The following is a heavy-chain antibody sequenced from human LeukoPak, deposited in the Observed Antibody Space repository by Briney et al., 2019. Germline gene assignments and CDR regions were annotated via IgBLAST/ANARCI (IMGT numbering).Heavy chain of an antibody. CDR2: IRPSSGVT. J-gene: IGHJ4*03. Sequence: AAVKVSCMASGYTFTSYYIHWVRQPPGQGLEWMGIIRPSSGVTTYAQNFQGRVTMTRDTSTSTVYMELSSLRSEDTAVYYCARELKGGYFDYWGNGTMVTVSS. D-gene: IGHD3-16*01. CDR1: GYTFTSYY. CDR3: ARELKGGYFDY. V-gene: IGHV1-46*01.